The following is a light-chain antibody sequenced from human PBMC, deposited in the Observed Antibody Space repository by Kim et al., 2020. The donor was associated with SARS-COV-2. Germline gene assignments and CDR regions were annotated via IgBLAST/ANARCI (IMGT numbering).Light chain of an antibody. J-gene: IGLJ3*02. CDR3: QTWGTGPWV. Sequence: QLVLTQSSSASASLGASVKLTCTLSSGHSRNAIAWHQQQPEKGPRYLMKLNSDGSHKRGDGIPDRFSGSSSGAERSLTISGLQSEDEADYYCQTWGTGPWVFGGGTKLTVL. V-gene: IGLV4-69*01. CDR1: SGHSRNA. CDR2: LNSDGSH.